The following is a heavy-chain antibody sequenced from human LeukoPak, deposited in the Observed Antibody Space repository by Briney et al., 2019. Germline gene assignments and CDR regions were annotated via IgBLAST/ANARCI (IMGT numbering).Heavy chain of an antibody. Sequence: PGGSLRLSCAASGFTCSSYWMSWVRQAPGKGLEWVANIKQDGSEKYYVDSVKGRFTMSRDNAKNSLYLQMNSLRAEDTAVYYCARDIRYYDSGVGDYFDYWGQGTLVTVSS. J-gene: IGHJ4*02. CDR2: IKQDGSEK. V-gene: IGHV3-7*01. CDR3: ARDIRYYDSGVGDYFDY. CDR1: GFTCSSYW. D-gene: IGHD3-22*01.